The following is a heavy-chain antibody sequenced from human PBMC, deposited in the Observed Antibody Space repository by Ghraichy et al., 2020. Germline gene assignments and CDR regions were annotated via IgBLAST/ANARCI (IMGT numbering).Heavy chain of an antibody. Sequence: SETLSLTCTVSRGSIITYFWSWIRQPPGKGLEWIGYIYYNGSTSYNPSLKSRVTTSVDTSKNQFSLRLSSVTAADTARYYCAASFPYYDILTGHYTGYYFDPWGPGTLVTVSS. CDR1: RGSIITYF. CDR2: IYYNGST. J-gene: IGHJ4*02. CDR3: AASFPYYDILTGHYTGYYFDP. D-gene: IGHD3-9*01. V-gene: IGHV4-59*01.